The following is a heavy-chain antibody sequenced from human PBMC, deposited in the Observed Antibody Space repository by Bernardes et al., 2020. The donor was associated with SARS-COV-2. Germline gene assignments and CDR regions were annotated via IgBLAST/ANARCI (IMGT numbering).Heavy chain of an antibody. J-gene: IGHJ6*02. D-gene: IGHD3-3*01. CDR1: GFTFNNFG. CDR2: ISYEGSIQ. Sequence: SLRLSCEASGFTFNNFGMHWVRQAPGKGLEWVAVISYEGSIQHYADSVKGRFTISRDSSKNTVYLQMNTLRPEDTAVYYCAREGHYYDFWSGYRYYYGMDVWGQGTTVTVSS. CDR3: AREGHYYDFWSGYRYYYGMDV. V-gene: IGHV3-30*03.